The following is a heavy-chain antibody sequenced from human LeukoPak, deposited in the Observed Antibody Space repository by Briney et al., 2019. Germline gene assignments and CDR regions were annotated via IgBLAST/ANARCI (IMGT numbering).Heavy chain of an antibody. CDR1: GGSISSSSYY. CDR3: ARETDYGDYLWFDP. D-gene: IGHD4-17*01. Sequence: PSETLSLTCTVSGGSISSSSYYWGWIRQPPGKGLEWIGSIYYSGSTYYNPSLKSRVTISVDTSKNQFSLKLSSVTAADTAAYYCARETDYGDYLWFDPWGQGTLVTVSS. CDR2: IYYSGST. J-gene: IGHJ5*02. V-gene: IGHV4-39*07.